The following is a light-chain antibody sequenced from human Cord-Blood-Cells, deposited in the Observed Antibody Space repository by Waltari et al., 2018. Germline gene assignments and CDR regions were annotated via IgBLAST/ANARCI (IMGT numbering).Light chain of an antibody. CDR1: QSISSY. J-gene: IGKJ3*01. CDR2: AAS. V-gene: IGKV1-39*01. Sequence: DIQMTQSPSSLSASVGDRVTITCRASQSISSYLNWYQQKPGKAPKLLIYAASSLQSWVPSRFSGSGSGTDFNLTISSLQPEDFATYYCQQSYSTPLTFGPGTKVDIK. CDR3: QQSYSTPLT.